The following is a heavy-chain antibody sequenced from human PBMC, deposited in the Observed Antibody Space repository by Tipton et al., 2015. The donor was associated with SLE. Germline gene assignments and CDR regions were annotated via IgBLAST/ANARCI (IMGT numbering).Heavy chain of an antibody. J-gene: IGHJ4*02. D-gene: IGHD5-18*01. CDR3: ARGRGYSYGIDY. V-gene: IGHV4-61*03. CDR1: GGSVSSGSHY. CDR2: IYNSGSI. Sequence: TLSLTCTVSGGSVSSGSHYWSWIRQPPGEGLEWIGYIYNSGSISYHPSLKSRVTISVDTSKNHFSLKLSSVTAADTAVYYCARGRGYSYGIDYWGQGTLVTVSS.